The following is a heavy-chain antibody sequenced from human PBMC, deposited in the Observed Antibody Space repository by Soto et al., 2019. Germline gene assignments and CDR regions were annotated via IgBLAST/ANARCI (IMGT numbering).Heavy chain of an antibody. V-gene: IGHV4-59*13. D-gene: IGHD5-18*01. CDR1: GGSISSFY. CDR2: IHYSGMN. Sequence: PSETLSLTCSVCGGSISSFYWSWIRQPPGKGLEWIGCIHYSGMNKYNPSLTSRVTISVDTSKNQLSLRLTSVTAADTAVYYCARDLIEDSYGYWFDPWGQGTLVTVSS. CDR3: ARDLIEDSYGYWFDP. J-gene: IGHJ5*02.